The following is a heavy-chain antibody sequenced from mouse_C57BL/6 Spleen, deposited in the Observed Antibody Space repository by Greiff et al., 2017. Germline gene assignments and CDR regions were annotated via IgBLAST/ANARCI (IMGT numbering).Heavy chain of an antibody. V-gene: IGHV1-55*01. CDR3: TGGDGDYEAWFAY. J-gene: IGHJ3*01. Sequence: QVQLKQSGAELVKPGASVKMSCKASGYTFTSYWITWVKQRPGQGLEWIGDIYPGSGSTNYNEKFKSKATLTVDTSPSTAYMELRSLTSEDSAVYYCTGGDGDYEAWFAYWGKGTLVTVSA. CDR2: IYPGSGST. D-gene: IGHD2-13*01. CDR1: GYTFTSYW.